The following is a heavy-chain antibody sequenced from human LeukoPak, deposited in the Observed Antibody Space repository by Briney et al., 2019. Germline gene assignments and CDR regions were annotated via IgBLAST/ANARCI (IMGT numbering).Heavy chain of an antibody. Sequence: SETLSLTCTVSGGSISSSSYYWSWIRQPPGKGLEWIGCIYYSGSTNYNPSLKSRVTISLDTSKNQFSLKLSSVTAADTAIYYCARGQRRFDYWGQGALVTVSS. CDR1: GGSISSSSYY. J-gene: IGHJ4*02. V-gene: IGHV4-61*01. CDR2: IYYSGST. CDR3: ARGQRRFDY.